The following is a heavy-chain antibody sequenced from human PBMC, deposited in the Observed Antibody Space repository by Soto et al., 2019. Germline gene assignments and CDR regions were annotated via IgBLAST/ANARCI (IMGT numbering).Heavy chain of an antibody. V-gene: IGHV2-26*01. CDR3: ARHGRGVGARPLDY. CDR1: GFSLSNARMG. Sequence: QVTLKESGPVLVKPTETLTLTCTVSGFSLSNARMGVTWIRQPPGKALEWLAHIFSNDEKSYSTSLKSRLTSAKDTSKSQVVLTMTNMDPVDTATYYCARHGRGVGARPLDYWGQGTLVTVSS. CDR2: IFSNDEK. J-gene: IGHJ4*02. D-gene: IGHD1-26*01.